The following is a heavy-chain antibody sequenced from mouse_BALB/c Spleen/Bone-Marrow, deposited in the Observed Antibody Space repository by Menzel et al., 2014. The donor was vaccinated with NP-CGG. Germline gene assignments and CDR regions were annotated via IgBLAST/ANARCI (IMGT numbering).Heavy chain of an antibody. Sequence: QVQLQQSGPELVKPGAIVKISCKASGYTFTSYGINWVKQRPGQGLEWIGWVYPGDGSTKYNEKFKGKATLTADKSSSTAYMQLSSLTSENSAVYFCARSGDSSGYGFAYWGQGTLVTVSA. CDR3: ARSGDSSGYGFAY. V-gene: IGHV1S56*01. D-gene: IGHD3-2*01. CDR2: VYPGDGST. CDR1: GYTFTSYG. J-gene: IGHJ3*01.